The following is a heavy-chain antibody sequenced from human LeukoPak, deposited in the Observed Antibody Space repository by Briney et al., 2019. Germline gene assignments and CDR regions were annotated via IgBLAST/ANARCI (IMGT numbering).Heavy chain of an antibody. CDR1: GFTFSSYN. CDR3: ARESVLMVYARDDAFNI. Sequence: PGGSLRLSCAASGFTFSSYNMNWVRQAPGRGLEWLSYITSGSKTIYDADSVKGRFTISRDNAKKLLYLQMNSLRAEDTAVYYCARESVLMVYARDDAFNIWGQGTMVTVSS. J-gene: IGHJ3*02. CDR2: ITSGSKTI. V-gene: IGHV3-48*04. D-gene: IGHD2-8*01.